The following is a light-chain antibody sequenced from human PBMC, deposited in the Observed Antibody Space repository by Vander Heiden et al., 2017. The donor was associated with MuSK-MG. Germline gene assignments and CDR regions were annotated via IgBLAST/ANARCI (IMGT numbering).Light chain of an antibody. V-gene: IGLV2-14*03. CDR3: SSHTTSSPVI. J-gene: IGLJ2*01. Sequence: QSSLTQPPSVSGSLGQSTSISCAASSADAGALHFVSWYQQHPGKVHKLVIYDVNLRPSGVSRRFSGSKSGNTASLTISGLQPEDEAVYYCSSHTTSSPVIFGGGTRLTAL. CDR1: SADAGALHF. CDR2: DVN.